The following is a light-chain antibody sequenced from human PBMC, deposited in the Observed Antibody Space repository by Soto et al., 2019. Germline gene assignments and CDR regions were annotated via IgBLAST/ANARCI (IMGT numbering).Light chain of an antibody. CDR3: QHRRT. CDR1: QSISSL. Sequence: DIQMTQSPSTLSASVGDRVTITCRASQSISSLLAWYQQKPGKAPKLLIYKASSLESGVPSRFSGSGSGTEFTLTISSLQPDDFATYYCQHRRTFGQGTKVDIK. V-gene: IGKV1-5*03. CDR2: KAS. J-gene: IGKJ1*01.